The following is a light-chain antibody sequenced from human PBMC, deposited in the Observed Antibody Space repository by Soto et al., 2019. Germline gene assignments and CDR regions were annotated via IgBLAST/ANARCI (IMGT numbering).Light chain of an antibody. CDR3: QQFGSSPRA. Sequence: EIVLTQSPGTLSLSPGETATLSCRASQRVSRSYVAWYQQRPGQAPRLLMFGASSRATGIPDRFSGSGSGTDFTLTISRLEPEDFAVYYCQQFGSSPRAFGQGTKVDIK. CDR1: QRVSRSY. CDR2: GAS. J-gene: IGKJ1*01. V-gene: IGKV3-20*01.